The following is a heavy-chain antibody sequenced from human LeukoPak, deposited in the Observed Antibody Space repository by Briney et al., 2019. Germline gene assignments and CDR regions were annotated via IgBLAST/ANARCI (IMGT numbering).Heavy chain of an antibody. D-gene: IGHD4-11*01. CDR2: LSGSGSNT. J-gene: IGHJ4*02. V-gene: IGHV3-23*01. CDR3: AKGIRVAATTGHPDS. CDR1: GFIFSNYA. Sequence: GGSLRLSCTASGFIFSNYAMSWVRQAPGKGLEWVSSLSGSGSNTYYRDSVKGRFTISRDNSNNTLFLQMNSLRVDDTAFYYCAKGIRVAATTGHPDSWGRGTLVTVSS.